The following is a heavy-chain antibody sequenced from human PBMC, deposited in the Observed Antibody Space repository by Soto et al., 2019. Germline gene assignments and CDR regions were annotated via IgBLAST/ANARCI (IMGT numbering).Heavy chain of an antibody. J-gene: IGHJ4*02. V-gene: IGHV1-69*06. D-gene: IGHD2-15*01. Sequence: SVKVSCKASGGSLSTNPISWVRQAPGQGLEWMGGSGSGTGPGNHAQKFQGRLTVTADKSTSTVYMELTNLSSEDTAVYYCARRDSGGFYRFFDSWGQGTLVTVSS. CDR2: SGSGTGPG. CDR1: GGSLSTNP. CDR3: ARRDSGGFYRFFDS.